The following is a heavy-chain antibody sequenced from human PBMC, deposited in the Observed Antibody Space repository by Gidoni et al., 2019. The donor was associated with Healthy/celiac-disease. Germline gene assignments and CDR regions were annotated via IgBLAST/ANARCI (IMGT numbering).Heavy chain of an antibody. J-gene: IGHJ1*01. CDR1: GFTFSSYW. CDR3: ARVPYRRYSSSYWYFQH. V-gene: IGHV3-7*01. D-gene: IGHD6-6*01. Sequence: EVQLVESGGGLVKPGGALRLSCAASGFTFSSYWMRWVRQARGKGLDWVANIKQDGSEKYYVDSVKCRFTISRDNAKNSLYLQVNSLRAEYTAVYYCARVPYRRYSSSYWYFQHWGQGTLVTVSS. CDR2: IKQDGSEK.